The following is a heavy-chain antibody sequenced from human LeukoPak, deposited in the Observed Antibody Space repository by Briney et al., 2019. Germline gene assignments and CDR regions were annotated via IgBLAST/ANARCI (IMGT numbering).Heavy chain of an antibody. V-gene: IGHV4-38-2*02. CDR3: ARDVDY. CDR2: IYHSGST. J-gene: IGHJ4*02. Sequence: SETLSLTCTVSGYSISSGFFWGWIRQPPGKGLEWIGSIYHSGSTYYNPSLKSRVTISVDTSKNQFSLRLRSVTAADTAAYYCARDVDYWGQGTLVTVSS. CDR1: GYSISSGFF.